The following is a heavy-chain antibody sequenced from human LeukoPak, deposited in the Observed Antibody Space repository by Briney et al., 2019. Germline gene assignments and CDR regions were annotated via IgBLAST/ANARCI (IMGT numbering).Heavy chain of an antibody. Sequence: GASVKVSCKSSGYTFTSYAMNWVRQAPGRGLEWMGGIIPIFGTANYAQKLQGRVTMTTDTSTSTAYMELRSLRSDDTAVYYCARAVWDYVWGSYRYVRLDVWGKGTTVTVSS. CDR3: ARAVWDYVWGSYRYVRLDV. J-gene: IGHJ6*04. CDR2: IIPIFGTA. D-gene: IGHD3-16*02. CDR1: GYTFTSYA. V-gene: IGHV1-69*05.